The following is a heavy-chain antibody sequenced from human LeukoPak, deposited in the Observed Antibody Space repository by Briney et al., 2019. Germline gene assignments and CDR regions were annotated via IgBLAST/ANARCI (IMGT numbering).Heavy chain of an antibody. CDR2: IYYSGST. D-gene: IGHD4-11*01. CDR1: GGSISSDSYY. CDR3: ARSTTVAFDY. Sequence: SETLSLTCTVSGGSISSDSYYWSWIRQPPGKGLEWIGYIYYSGSTDYNPSLKSRVTISVDTSKNQFSLKLSSVTAADTAVYYCARSTTVAFDYWGQGTLVTVSS. J-gene: IGHJ4*02. V-gene: IGHV4-61*01.